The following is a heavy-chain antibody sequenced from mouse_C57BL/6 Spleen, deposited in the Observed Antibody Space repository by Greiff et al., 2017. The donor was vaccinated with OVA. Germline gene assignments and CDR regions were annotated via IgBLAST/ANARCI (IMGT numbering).Heavy chain of an antibody. Sequence: EVKLMESGGGLVQSGRSLRLSCATSGFTFSDFYMEWVRQAPGKGLEWIAASRNKANDYTTEYSASVKGRFIVSRDTSQSILYLQMNALRAEDTAIYYCARERGYYDYAMDYWGQGTSVTVSS. V-gene: IGHV7-1*01. CDR3: ARERGYYDYAMDY. CDR1: GFTFSDFY. D-gene: IGHD2-3*01. J-gene: IGHJ4*01. CDR2: SRNKANDYTT.